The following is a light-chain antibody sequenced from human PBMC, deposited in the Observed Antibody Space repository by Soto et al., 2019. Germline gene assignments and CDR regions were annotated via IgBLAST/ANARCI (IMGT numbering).Light chain of an antibody. V-gene: IGKV1-9*01. Sequence: GDRVTVTFRASQGIGTYLVWYQQKSGKAPTVLIYASSTLQTGVPSRFSGSGSGTDFSLTISSLHPEDVATYYCQQVDSYPRTFGQGTKVDIK. CDR2: ASS. CDR3: QQVDSYPRT. CDR1: QGIGTY. J-gene: IGKJ1*01.